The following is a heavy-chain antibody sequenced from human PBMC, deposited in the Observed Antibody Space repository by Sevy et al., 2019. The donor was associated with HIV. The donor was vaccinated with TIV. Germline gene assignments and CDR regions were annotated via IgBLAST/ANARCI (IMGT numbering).Heavy chain of an antibody. Sequence: GESLKISCQGSGYSFTSHWIGWVRHMPGKGLEWMGIIYPEDSETRYSPSFQGQVTFSADKSISTAYLQWSSLKASDTAMYYCATSRSGYFDSSGYYIYWGQGTLVTV. CDR2: IYPEDSET. CDR3: ATSRSGYFDSSGYYIY. V-gene: IGHV5-51*01. D-gene: IGHD3-22*01. J-gene: IGHJ4*02. CDR1: GYSFTSHW.